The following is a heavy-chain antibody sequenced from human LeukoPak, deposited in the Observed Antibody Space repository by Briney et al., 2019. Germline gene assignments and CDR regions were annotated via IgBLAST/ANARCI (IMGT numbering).Heavy chain of an antibody. J-gene: IGHJ5*02. Sequence: PSETLSLTCAVYGGSFSGYYWSWVRQPPGKGLEWIGEINHSGSTNYNPSLKSRVTISVDTSKNQFSLKLSSVTAADTAVYYCASQLFRVVIQNTSWGQGTLVTVSS. CDR1: GGSFSGYY. V-gene: IGHV4-34*01. CDR3: ASQLFRVVIQNTS. D-gene: IGHD3-3*01. CDR2: INHSGST.